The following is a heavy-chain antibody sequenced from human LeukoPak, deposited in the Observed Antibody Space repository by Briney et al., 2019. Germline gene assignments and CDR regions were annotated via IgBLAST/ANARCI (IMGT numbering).Heavy chain of an antibody. J-gene: IGHJ5*02. CDR2: ISYDGSNK. CDR3: ARGGQGYDLNWFDP. Sequence: GGSLRLSCAASGFTFSTYGMHWVRQAPGKGLEWVAVISYDGSNKYYADSVKGRFTISRDNSKNTVYLQMNSLRAEDTAVYYCARGGQGYDLNWFDPWGQGTLVTVSS. V-gene: IGHV3-30*03. D-gene: IGHD3-3*01. CDR1: GFTFSTYG.